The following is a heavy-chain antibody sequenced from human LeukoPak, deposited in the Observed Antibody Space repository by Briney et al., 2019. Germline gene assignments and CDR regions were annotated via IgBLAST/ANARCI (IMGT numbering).Heavy chain of an antibody. CDR3: ASTRRAARPGFDY. CDR1: GGSISSSSYY. V-gene: IGHV4-39*01. D-gene: IGHD6-6*01. Sequence: SETLSLTCTVSGGSISSSSYYWGWIRQPPGKGLEWIGSIYYSGSTYYNPSLKSRVTISVDTSKNQFSLKLSSVTAADTAVHYCASTRRAARPGFDYWGQGTLVTVS. J-gene: IGHJ4*02. CDR2: IYYSGST.